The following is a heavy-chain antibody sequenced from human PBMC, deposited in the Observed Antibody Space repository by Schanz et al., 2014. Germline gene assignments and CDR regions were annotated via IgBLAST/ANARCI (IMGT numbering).Heavy chain of an antibody. CDR3: AKEWSPSF. CDR1: GFSISDHT. Sequence: EVHLEESGGGLVQPGGSLRLSCAASGFSISDHTMRWDRQAPGKGLEPVSVTYLGGNTDYADSVKGRFTISRDDSKNTLHLQMDSLRPEDTAIYYCAKEWSPSFWGQGTLVTVSS. D-gene: IGHD1-26*01. V-gene: IGHV3-66*01. J-gene: IGHJ4*02. CDR2: TYLGGNT.